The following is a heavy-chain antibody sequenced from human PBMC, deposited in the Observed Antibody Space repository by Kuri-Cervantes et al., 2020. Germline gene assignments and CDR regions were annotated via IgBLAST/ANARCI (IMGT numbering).Heavy chain of an antibody. CDR2: IKSKTDGGTT. J-gene: IGHJ4*02. Sequence: GGSLRLSCAASGFTVSSNYMSWVRQAPGKGLEWVGRIKSKTDGGTTDYAAPVKGRFTISRDDSKNTLYLQMNSLKTEDTAVYYCTARVPSTYYFDYWGQGTLVTVSS. V-gene: IGHV3-15*01. CDR3: TARVPSTYYFDY. CDR1: GFTVSSNY. D-gene: IGHD2-2*01.